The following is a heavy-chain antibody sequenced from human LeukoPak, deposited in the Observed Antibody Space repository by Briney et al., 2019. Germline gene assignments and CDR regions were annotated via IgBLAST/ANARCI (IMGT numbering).Heavy chain of an antibody. CDR3: ARQRLTLVRGIATSYFDD. D-gene: IGHD3-10*01. J-gene: IGHJ4*02. V-gene: IGHV5-51*01. CDR1: GYSFTGYW. CDR2: IYPGDSDT. Sequence: GESLRISCKGSGYSFTGYWIGWVRQMPGKGLEWIGIIYPGDSDTRYSPSFQGQVTISADKSISIAYLQWSSLKASDTAMYYCARQRLTLVRGIATSYFDDWGQGTLVTVSS.